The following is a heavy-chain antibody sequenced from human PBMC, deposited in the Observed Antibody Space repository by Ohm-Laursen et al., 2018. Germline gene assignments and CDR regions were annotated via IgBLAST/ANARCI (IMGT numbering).Heavy chain of an antibody. CDR1: GYSFTVYY. Sequence: ASVKVSCNASGYSFTVYYMHWVRQAPGQGPEWMGWINPASGGTKYAQKFQGRVTMTRDTSISTAYMEVGRLRSDDTAVYYCAGDGELVRLGYWGQGTLVTVSS. D-gene: IGHD6-13*01. CDR2: INPASGGT. J-gene: IGHJ4*02. CDR3: AGDGELVRLGY. V-gene: IGHV1-2*02.